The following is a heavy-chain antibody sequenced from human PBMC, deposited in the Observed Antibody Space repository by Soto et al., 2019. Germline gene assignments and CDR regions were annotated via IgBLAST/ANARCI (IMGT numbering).Heavy chain of an antibody. CDR2: ISAYNGNT. Sequence: QVQLVQSGAEVKKPGASVKVSCKASGYTFTSYGISWVRQAPGQWLEWMGWISAYNGNTNYAQKLQGRVTMTTDTSTSTAYMELRSLRSDDTAVYYCARDSSPYGDYVGFDYWGQGTLVTVSS. J-gene: IGHJ4*02. D-gene: IGHD4-17*01. CDR1: GYTFTSYG. V-gene: IGHV1-18*01. CDR3: ARDSSPYGDYVGFDY.